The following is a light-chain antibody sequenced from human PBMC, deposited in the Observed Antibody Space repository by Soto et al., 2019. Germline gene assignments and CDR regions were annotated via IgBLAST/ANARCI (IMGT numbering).Light chain of an antibody. CDR2: GAS. Sequence: EIVLTQSPATLSVSPGEKATVSCRASQGVSTNLAWYQQKPGQVPRLLISGASTRANDIPARFSGSGSGTEFTLIISSLQSEDLAVYYCQQFDKWPITFGQGTRLEIK. V-gene: IGKV3-15*01. J-gene: IGKJ5*01. CDR1: QGVSTN. CDR3: QQFDKWPIT.